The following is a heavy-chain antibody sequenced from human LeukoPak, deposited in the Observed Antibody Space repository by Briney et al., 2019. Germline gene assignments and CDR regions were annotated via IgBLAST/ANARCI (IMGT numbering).Heavy chain of an antibody. CDR1: GFTFCSCA. V-gene: IGHV3-23*01. J-gene: IGHJ4*02. Sequence: GSLRLSCAASGFTFCSCAMTWVRQAPGEGLEGVSCISGSGDYTYYADSVKGRFTISRGNSKNTVYLQMNNLRVEDTALYYCAKGAFERFGEPSDYWGQGTLVSVSS. D-gene: IGHD3-10*01. CDR3: AKGAFERFGEPSDY. CDR2: ISGSGDYT.